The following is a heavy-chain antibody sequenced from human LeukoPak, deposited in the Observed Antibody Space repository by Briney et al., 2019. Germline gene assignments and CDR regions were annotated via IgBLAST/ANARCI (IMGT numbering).Heavy chain of an antibody. J-gene: IGHJ3*01. CDR1: GGSISSGSYY. Sequence: SQTLSLTCTVSGGSISSGSYYWSWVRQPAGKGLEWIGRIYTSGRTNYNPSLKSRVTISVDTSKNQLSLKLSSVTAADTAVYYCARYMGTFSYDSSNYALAAFDFWGQGTMVTVSS. D-gene: IGHD3-22*01. CDR3: ARYMGTFSYDSSNYALAAFDF. V-gene: IGHV4-61*02. CDR2: IYTSGRT.